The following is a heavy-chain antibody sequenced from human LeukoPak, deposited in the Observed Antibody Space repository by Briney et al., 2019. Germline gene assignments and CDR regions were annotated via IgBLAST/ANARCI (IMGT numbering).Heavy chain of an antibody. D-gene: IGHD3-22*01. CDR1: GYTFSSNA. CDR2: IDTNTGNP. Sequence: ASVKVSCKASGYTFSSNAINWVRQAPGQGPEWMGWIDTNTGNPTYAQGLTGRFVFSLDTSVSTAYLQINSLKAEDTGEYFCARGYDSSGFFSDWGQGTLVTVSS. V-gene: IGHV7-4-1*02. CDR3: ARGYDSSGFFSD. J-gene: IGHJ4*02.